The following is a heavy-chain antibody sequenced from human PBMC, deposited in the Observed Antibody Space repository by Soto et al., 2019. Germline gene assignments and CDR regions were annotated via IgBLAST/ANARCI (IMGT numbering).Heavy chain of an antibody. J-gene: IGHJ5*02. CDR2: ISSSSSYI. CDR1: GFTFSSYS. Sequence: GGSLRLSCAASGFTFSSYSMNWVRQAPGKGLEWVSSISSSSSYIYYADSVKGRFTISRDNAKNSLYLQMNSLRAEDAAVYYCARLGAYYQSLDPWGPGTLVTVSS. V-gene: IGHV3-21*01. CDR3: ARLGAYYQSLDP. D-gene: IGHD3-22*01.